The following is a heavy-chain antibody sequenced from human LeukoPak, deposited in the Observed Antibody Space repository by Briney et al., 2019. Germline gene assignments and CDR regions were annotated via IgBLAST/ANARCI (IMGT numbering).Heavy chain of an antibody. CDR3: ARDQLNWGIGFCDY. D-gene: IGHD7-27*01. Sequence: GGSLRLSCAASGFTFSSYSMNWVRQAPGKGLEWVSSISSSRSYIYYADSVKGRFTISRDNAKSSLYLQMNSLRAEDTAVYYCARDQLNWGIGFCDYWGQGTLVTVSS. J-gene: IGHJ4*02. V-gene: IGHV3-21*01. CDR1: GFTFSSYS. CDR2: ISSSRSYI.